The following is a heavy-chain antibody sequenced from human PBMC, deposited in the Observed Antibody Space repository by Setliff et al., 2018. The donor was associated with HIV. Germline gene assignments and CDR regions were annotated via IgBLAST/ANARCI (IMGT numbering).Heavy chain of an antibody. J-gene: IGHJ4*02. CDR3: TRGGIYCGNDGCHRYFFDF. CDR2: INTYNGHT. CDR1: GYTLTEVS. V-gene: IGHV1-18*01. Sequence: ASVKVSCKISGYTLTEVSMHWVRQAPGQGLEWMGWINTYNGHTNYAEKFQDRVTMTTDTSTRTVYMELRRLTSDDTALYYCTRGGIYCGNDGCHRYFFDFWGQGTLVTVSS. D-gene: IGHD2-21*01.